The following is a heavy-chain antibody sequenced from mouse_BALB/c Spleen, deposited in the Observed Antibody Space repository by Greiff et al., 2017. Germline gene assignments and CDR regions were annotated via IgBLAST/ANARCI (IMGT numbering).Heavy chain of an antibody. CDR2: INPGSGGT. CDR3: ARSRYGNYGVY. J-gene: IGHJ2*01. Sequence: QVQLQQSGAELVRPGTSVKVSCKASGYAFTNYLIEWVKQRPGQGLEWIGVINPGSGGTNYNEKFKGKATLTADKSSSTAYMQLSSLTSDDSAVYFCARSRYGNYGVYRGQGTTLTVSA. V-gene: IGHV1-54*01. CDR1: GYAFTNYL. D-gene: IGHD2-10*02.